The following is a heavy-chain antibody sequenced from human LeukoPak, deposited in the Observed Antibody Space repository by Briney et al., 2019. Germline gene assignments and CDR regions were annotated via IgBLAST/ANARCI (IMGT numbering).Heavy chain of an antibody. Sequence: PGGSLRLSCAASGFTFSSYWMSWVRQAPGKGLEWVANIKQDGSEKYYVDSVKGRFTISRDNSKNTLYLQMNSLRAEDTAVYYCARDAVDTANAVWGQGTTVTVSS. CDR2: IKQDGSEK. J-gene: IGHJ6*02. D-gene: IGHD5-18*01. CDR3: ARDAVDTANAV. CDR1: GFTFSSYW. V-gene: IGHV3-7*01.